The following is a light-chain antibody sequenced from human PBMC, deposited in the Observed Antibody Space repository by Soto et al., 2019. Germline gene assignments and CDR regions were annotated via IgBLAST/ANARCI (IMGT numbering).Light chain of an antibody. CDR2: GAS. J-gene: IGKJ1*01. Sequence: ELVMTQSPATLSVSPGERATLSCRASQFVSTNLAWYQQRPGQAPRLLIYGASTRAIGVPARFSGSGSGTEFTLTISSLQSEDFAVYYCQKYNDRPRKCGQGTKGDIK. CDR3: QKYNDRPRK. V-gene: IGKV3-15*01. CDR1: QFVSTN.